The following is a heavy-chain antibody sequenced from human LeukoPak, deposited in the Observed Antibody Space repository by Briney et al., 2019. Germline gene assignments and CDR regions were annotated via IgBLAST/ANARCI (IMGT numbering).Heavy chain of an antibody. J-gene: IGHJ5*02. CDR2: IYHSGKT. CDR1: GGSITSSNW. Sequence: PSGTLSLTCAVSGGSITSSNWWGWVRQPPGKGLEWIGEIYHSGKTNYNPSLKNRVTMSVDKSKNQFSLKLTSVTAADTAVYYCARERSVGATTRHYNWFDPWGQGTLVTVSS. CDR3: ARERSVGATTRHYNWFDP. V-gene: IGHV4-4*02. D-gene: IGHD1-26*01.